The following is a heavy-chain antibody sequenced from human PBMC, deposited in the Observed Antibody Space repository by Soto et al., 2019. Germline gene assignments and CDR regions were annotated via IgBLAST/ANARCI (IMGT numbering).Heavy chain of an antibody. J-gene: IGHJ3*02. Sequence: PGGSLRLSCAASGFTFSIYAMSWVRQAPGKGLEWVSVISGSSTYYVDSVKGRFTISRDNSKNTLYLQMNSLRVEDTAIYYCAKDPTVGDGFDIWGQGTMVTVSS. CDR3: AKDPTVGDGFDI. D-gene: IGHD1-26*01. CDR2: ISGSST. V-gene: IGHV3-23*01. CDR1: GFTFSIYA.